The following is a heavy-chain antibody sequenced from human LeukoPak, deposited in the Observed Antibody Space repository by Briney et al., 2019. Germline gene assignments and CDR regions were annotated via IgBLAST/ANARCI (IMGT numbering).Heavy chain of an antibody. V-gene: IGHV3-11*04. D-gene: IGHD2-2*01. CDR3: AKALVRNYYYYYMDV. J-gene: IGHJ6*03. CDR2: ISSSGSTI. Sequence: GGSLRLSCAASGFTFSDYYMSWIRQAPGKGLEWVSYISSSGSTIYYADSVKGRFTISRDNAKSSLYLQMNSLRAEDTAVYYCAKALVRNYYYYYMDVWGKGTTVTVSS. CDR1: GFTFSDYY.